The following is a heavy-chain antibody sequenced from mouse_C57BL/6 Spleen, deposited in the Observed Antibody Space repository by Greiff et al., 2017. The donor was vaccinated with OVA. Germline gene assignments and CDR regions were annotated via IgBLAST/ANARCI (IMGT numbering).Heavy chain of an antibody. D-gene: IGHD1-1*01. J-gene: IGHJ3*01. CDR3: ASAYYYGSFAY. Sequence: VQLQQSGPELVKPGASVKMSCKASGYTFTDYNMHWVKQSHGKSLEWIGYINPNNGGTSYNQKFKGKATLTVNKSSSTAYMELRSLTSEDSAVYYCASAYYYGSFAYWGQGTLVTVSA. CDR2: INPNNGGT. CDR1: GYTFTDYN. V-gene: IGHV1-22*01.